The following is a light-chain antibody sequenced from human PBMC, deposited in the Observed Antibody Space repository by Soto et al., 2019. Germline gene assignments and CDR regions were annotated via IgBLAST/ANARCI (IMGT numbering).Light chain of an antibody. V-gene: IGLV1-51*01. CDR1: SSNIGNNY. J-gene: IGLJ2*01. CDR2: ANN. CDR3: GTWDSSLSAVV. Sequence: QSVLTQPPSVSAAPGQKVTISCSGSSSNIGNNYVSWYQQLPGTAPKLLIYANNKRPSGIPDRLSGSKSGTSATLGITGPQTGDEADYYCGTWDSSLSAVVFGGGTKVTVL.